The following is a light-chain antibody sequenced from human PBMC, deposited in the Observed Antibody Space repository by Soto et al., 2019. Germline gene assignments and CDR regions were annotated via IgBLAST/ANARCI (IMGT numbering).Light chain of an antibody. CDR1: QSVSSN. CDR2: TAS. J-gene: IGKJ2*01. Sequence: EIVMTQSPATLSVSPGERATLSCRASQSVSSNLAWYQQKPGQAPRLLIYTASTRATGIPARFSGSGSGTEFTLTISSLQSEDCAIYYCQQYNDWPPRYTFGQGTKLEIK. CDR3: QQYNDWPPRYT. V-gene: IGKV3-15*01.